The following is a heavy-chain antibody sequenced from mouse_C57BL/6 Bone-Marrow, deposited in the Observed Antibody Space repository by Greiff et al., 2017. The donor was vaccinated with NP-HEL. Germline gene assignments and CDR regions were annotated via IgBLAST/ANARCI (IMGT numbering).Heavy chain of an antibody. CDR3: ARPVYSNYVDYYAMDY. CDR1: GYTFTSYW. V-gene: IGHV1-50*01. J-gene: IGHJ4*01. D-gene: IGHD2-5*01. Sequence: QVQLKQPGAELVKPGASVKLSCKASGYTFTSYWMQWVKQRPGQGLEWIGEIDPSDSYTNYNQKFKGKATLTVDTSSSTAYMQLSSLTSEDSAVYYCARPVYSNYVDYYAMDYWGQGTSVTVSS. CDR2: IDPSDSYT.